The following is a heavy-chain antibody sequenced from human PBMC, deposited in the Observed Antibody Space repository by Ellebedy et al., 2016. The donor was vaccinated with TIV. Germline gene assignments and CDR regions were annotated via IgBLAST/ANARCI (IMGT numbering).Heavy chain of an antibody. CDR1: GGSISNYY. D-gene: IGHD7-27*01. J-gene: IGHJ4*02. CDR2: IYYTGTT. CDR3: ARSGSNWDFDY. V-gene: IGHV4-59*01. Sequence: MPSETLSLTCTVSGGSISNYYWSWIRQPPGKGLGWIGYIYYTGTTNYNPSLKSRVTISVDTSNNQFSLKLSSVTAADTAVYYCARSGSNWDFDYWGQGTLVTVSS.